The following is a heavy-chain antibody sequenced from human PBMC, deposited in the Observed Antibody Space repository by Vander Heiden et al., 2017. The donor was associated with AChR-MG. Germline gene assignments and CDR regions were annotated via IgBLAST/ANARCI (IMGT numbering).Heavy chain of an antibody. V-gene: IGHV3-30*18. D-gene: IGHD6-13*01. J-gene: IGHJ5*02. CDR1: GFPFRRYG. CDR3: AKDLFLRSSSWRNWFDP. CDR2: ISYDGSNK. Sequence: QVQLVESGGGVVQPGRSLRLPCAASGFPFRRYGMHWVRQAPGKGLEWVAVISYDGSNKYYADSVKGRFTISRDNSKNTLYLQMNSLRAEDTAVYYCAKDLFLRSSSWRNWFDPWGQGTLVTVSS.